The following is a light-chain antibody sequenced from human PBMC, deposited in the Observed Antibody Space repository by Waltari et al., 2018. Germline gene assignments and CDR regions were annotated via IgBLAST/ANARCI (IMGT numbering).Light chain of an antibody. CDR2: KAS. V-gene: IGKV1-5*03. CDR1: QSISSW. Sequence: DIQMTQSPSTLSASVVDRVTITCRASQSISSWLAWYQQKPGKAPKLLIYKASSLESGVPSRFSGSGSGTEFTLTISSLQPDDFATYYCQQYNNYLRTFGQGTKVEIK. CDR3: QQYNNYLRT. J-gene: IGKJ1*01.